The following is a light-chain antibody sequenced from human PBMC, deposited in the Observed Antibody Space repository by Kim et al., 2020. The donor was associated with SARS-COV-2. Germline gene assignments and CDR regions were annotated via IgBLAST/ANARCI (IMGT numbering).Light chain of an antibody. V-gene: IGLV7-46*01. J-gene: IGLJ3*02. CDR2: DTD. Sequence: GGTVTLTCGSSSGAVTSGHYPYWFQQKPGQAPRTLIYDTDNKPSWTPARFSGSLLRGKAALTLSGAQPEDEAEYYCMLSYGGAPWVFGGGTQLTVL. CDR1: SGAVTSGHY. CDR3: MLSYGGAPWV.